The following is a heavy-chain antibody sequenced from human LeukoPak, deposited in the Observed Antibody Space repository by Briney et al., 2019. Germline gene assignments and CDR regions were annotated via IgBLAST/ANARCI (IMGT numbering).Heavy chain of an antibody. J-gene: IGHJ4*02. CDR1: GFTFDDYG. Sequence: GGSLRLSCAASGFTFDDYGMSWVRQAPGKGLEWVSYISSSGSTIYYADSVKGRFTISRDNAKNSLYLQMNSLRAEDTAVYYCARGRGPGPYFDYWGQGTLFTVSS. V-gene: IGHV3-48*03. CDR2: ISSSGSTI. CDR3: ARGRGPGPYFDY. D-gene: IGHD3-10*01.